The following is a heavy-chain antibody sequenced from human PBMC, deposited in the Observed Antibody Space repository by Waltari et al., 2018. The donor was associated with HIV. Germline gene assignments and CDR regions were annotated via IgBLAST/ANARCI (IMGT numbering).Heavy chain of an antibody. V-gene: IGHV4-39*02. J-gene: IGHJ4*02. CDR3: AREGGDYGDYLDY. CDR2: IYYSGST. CDR1: GGSISSSSYY. Sequence: QLQLQESGPGLVKPSETLSLTCTVSGGSISSSSYYWGWIRQPPGKGLEWIGSIYYSGSTYYNPSLKSRVTISVDTSKNQFSLKLSSVTAADTAVYYCAREGGDYGDYLDYWGQGTLVTVSS. D-gene: IGHD4-17*01.